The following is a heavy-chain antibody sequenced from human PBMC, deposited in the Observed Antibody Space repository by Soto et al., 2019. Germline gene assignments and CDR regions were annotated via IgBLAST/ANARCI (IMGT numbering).Heavy chain of an antibody. CDR3: ARDYTRAYHVPEYYYYCMDV. J-gene: IGHJ6*02. CDR2: IIPIFGTA. Sequence: QVQRVQSGAEVKKPGSSVKVSCKASGGTFSSYAISWVRQAPGQGLEWMGGIIPIFGTANYAQKFQGRVTITADESTSTAYMELSSLRSEDTAVYYCARDYTRAYHVPEYYYYCMDVWGQGTTVTVSS. CDR1: GGTFSSYA. V-gene: IGHV1-69*01. D-gene: IGHD2-2*01.